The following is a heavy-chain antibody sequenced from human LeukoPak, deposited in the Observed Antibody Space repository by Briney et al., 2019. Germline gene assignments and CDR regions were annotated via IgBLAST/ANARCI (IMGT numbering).Heavy chain of an antibody. J-gene: IGHJ6*03. CDR1: GYTFTGYY. CDR2: IDPNSGGT. D-gene: IGHD3-10*01. CDR3: ARGRITMVRGDNYMDV. V-gene: IGHV1-2*02. Sequence: EASVKVSCKASGYTFTGYYMHWVRQAPGQGLEWMGWIDPNSGGTNYAQKFQGRVTMTRDTSISTAYMELSRLRSDDTAVYYCARGRITMVRGDNYMDVWGKGTTVTISS.